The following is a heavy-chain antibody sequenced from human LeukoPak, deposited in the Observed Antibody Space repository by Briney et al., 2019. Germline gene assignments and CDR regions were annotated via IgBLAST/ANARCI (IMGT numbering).Heavy chain of an antibody. CDR1: GFTFSTYS. D-gene: IGHD2-21*01. Sequence: GGSLRLSCAASGFTFSTYSMNWVRQAPGKGLEWVSSISSSSSYIYYADSVKGRFTISRDNAKNSLYLQMNGLRAEDTAVYYCARDRYCGGTACLDYWGQGTLVTVSS. CDR3: ARDRYCGGTACLDY. V-gene: IGHV3-21*01. CDR2: ISSSSSYI. J-gene: IGHJ4*02.